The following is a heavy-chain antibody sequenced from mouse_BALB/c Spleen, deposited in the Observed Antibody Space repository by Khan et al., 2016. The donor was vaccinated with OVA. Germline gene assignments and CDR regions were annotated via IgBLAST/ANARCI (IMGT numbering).Heavy chain of an antibody. CDR3: TRLAYYYNSEGFAY. CDR2: ISTGGSYT. J-gene: IGHJ3*01. Sequence: EVKVVESGGDLVKPGGSLKLSCAASGFTFSTYGMSWVRQTPDKRLEWVAGISTGGSYTYYPDSVKGRFTISRDNAKNTLYLQMSSLKSEDTAMYYCTRLAYYYNSEGFAYWGQGTLVSVSA. CDR1: GFTFSTYG. V-gene: IGHV5-6*01. D-gene: IGHD1-1*01.